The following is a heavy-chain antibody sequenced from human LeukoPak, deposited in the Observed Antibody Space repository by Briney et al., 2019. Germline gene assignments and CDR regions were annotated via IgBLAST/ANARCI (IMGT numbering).Heavy chain of an antibody. D-gene: IGHD3-3*01. J-gene: IGHJ4*02. CDR3: ATSSRVIIPFDY. CDR2: FDPEDGET. V-gene: IGHV1-24*01. Sequence: ASVKVSCKVSGYTLTELSMHWVRQAPGKGLEWMGGFDPEDGETIYAQKFQGRVTMTEDTSTDTAYMELSSLRSEDTAVYHCATSSRVIIPFDYWGQGTLVTVSS. CDR1: GYTLTELS.